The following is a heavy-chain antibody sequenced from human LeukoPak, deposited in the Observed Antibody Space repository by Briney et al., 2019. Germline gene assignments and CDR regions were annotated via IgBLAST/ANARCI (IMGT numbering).Heavy chain of an antibody. CDR1: GGSISSSNW. J-gene: IGHJ3*02. Sequence: PSGTLSLTCAVSGGSISSSNWWSWVRQPPGKGLEWIGEIYHSGSTNYNPSLKSRVTISVDKPKNQFSLKLSSVTAADTAVYYCARTAVGARYAFDIWGQGTMVTVSS. CDR2: IYHSGST. D-gene: IGHD1-26*01. V-gene: IGHV4-4*02. CDR3: ARTAVGARYAFDI.